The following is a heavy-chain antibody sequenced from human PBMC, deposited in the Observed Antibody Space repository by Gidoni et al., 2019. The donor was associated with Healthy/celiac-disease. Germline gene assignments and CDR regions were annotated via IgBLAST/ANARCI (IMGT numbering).Heavy chain of an antibody. D-gene: IGHD1-26*01. J-gene: IGHJ4*02. CDR3: ARGWDLLFSFDY. V-gene: IGHV1-3*01. Sequence: QVQLVKSGAEAKKPGASVKVSCQASGYTFTSYGIHWVRQAPGQRFEWMGWLNAGNGNTKYSQKFQGRVTITRDTSASTVYMELSSLRSEDSAVYFCARGWDLLFSFDYWGQGTLVTVSS. CDR1: GYTFTSYG. CDR2: LNAGNGNT.